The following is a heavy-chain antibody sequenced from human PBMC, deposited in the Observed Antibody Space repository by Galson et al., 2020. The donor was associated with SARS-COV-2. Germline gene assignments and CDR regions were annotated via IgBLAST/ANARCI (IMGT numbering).Heavy chain of an antibody. Sequence: GGSLRLSCAASGFALSNSAMNWVRQAPGKGLEWVAIVSYDGTTKYNSDSGKGRVTIASDSSKNTLYLQMNSRRPEDTAVYYCARGTDDHTSSWYAYWGQGARVTVSS. J-gene: IGHJ4*02. CDR3: ARGTDDHTSSWYAY. D-gene: IGHD6-13*01. CDR2: VSYDGTTK. CDR1: GFALSNSA. V-gene: IGHV3-30*04.